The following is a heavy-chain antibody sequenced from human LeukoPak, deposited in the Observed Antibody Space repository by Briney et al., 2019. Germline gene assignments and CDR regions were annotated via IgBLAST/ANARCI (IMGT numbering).Heavy chain of an antibody. V-gene: IGHV3-53*01. Sequence: AGGSLRLSCAASGFTVSSNYMSWVRQAPGKGLEWVSVIYSGGSTYYADSVKGRFTISRDNSKNTLYLQMNSLRAEDTAVYYCARVGLSWLGDYFDYWGQGTLVTVSS. CDR2: IYSGGST. J-gene: IGHJ4*02. D-gene: IGHD3-10*01. CDR3: ARVGLSWLGDYFDY. CDR1: GFTVSSNY.